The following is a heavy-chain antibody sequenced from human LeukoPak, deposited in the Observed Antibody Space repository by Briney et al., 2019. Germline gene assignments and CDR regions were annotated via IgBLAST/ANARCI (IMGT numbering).Heavy chain of an antibody. CDR2: IYYSGST. CDR3: ARVQYSSGWNRGPYYYYGMDV. CDR1: GGSISSGGYY. Sequence: PSQTLSLTCTVSGGSISSGGYYWSWIRQHPGKGLEWIGYIYYSGSTYYNPSLKSRVTISVDTSKNQFSLKLSSVTAADTAVYYCARVQYSSGWNRGPYYYYGMDVWGQGTTVTVSS. J-gene: IGHJ6*02. D-gene: IGHD6-19*01. V-gene: IGHV4-31*03.